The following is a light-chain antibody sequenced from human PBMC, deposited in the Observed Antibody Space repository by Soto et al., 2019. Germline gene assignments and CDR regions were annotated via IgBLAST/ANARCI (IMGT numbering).Light chain of an antibody. CDR3: SSYTTSSTVVV. V-gene: IGLV2-14*01. J-gene: IGLJ2*01. CDR2: GVI. Sequence: QAVVTQPASVSGSPGQSITISCTGTSSYIGGYNYVSWYQQYPGKAPKLMIFGVIDRPSGVSNRFSGSKSGTTASLTIYGLQAEDEADYYCSSYTTSSTVVVFGGGTKLTVL. CDR1: SSYIGGYNY.